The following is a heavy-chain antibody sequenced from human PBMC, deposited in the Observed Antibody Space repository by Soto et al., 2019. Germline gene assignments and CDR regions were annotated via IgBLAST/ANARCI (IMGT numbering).Heavy chain of an antibody. V-gene: IGHV4-30-4*01. J-gene: IGHJ6*02. CDR1: GGSISSDDYY. CDR3: ARVRGGLDV. Sequence: PSETLSLTCTVSGGSISSDDYYWSWIRQAPGRGLEWIGYIHSSGSIYYNPSLKSRATMSIDTAGNQFSLKVSSVTVADTAVYYCARVRGGLDVWGQGTTVTVSS. CDR2: IHSSGSI.